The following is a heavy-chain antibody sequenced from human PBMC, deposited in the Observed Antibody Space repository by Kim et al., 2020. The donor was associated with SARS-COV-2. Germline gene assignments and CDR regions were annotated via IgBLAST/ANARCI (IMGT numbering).Heavy chain of an antibody. CDR2: INTNTGNP. Sequence: ASVKVSCKASGYTFTSYAMNWVRQAPGQGLEWMGWINTNTGNPTYAQGFTGRFVFSLDTSVSTAYLQISSLKAEDTAVYYCARVVKWRYCSGGSCYEDLGWFDPWGQGTLVNVSS. CDR3: ARVVKWRYCSGGSCYEDLGWFDP. J-gene: IGHJ5*02. D-gene: IGHD2-15*01. V-gene: IGHV7-4-1*02. CDR1: GYTFTSYA.